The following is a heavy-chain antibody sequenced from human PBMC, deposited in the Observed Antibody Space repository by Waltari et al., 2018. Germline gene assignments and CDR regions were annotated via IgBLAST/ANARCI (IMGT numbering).Heavy chain of an antibody. Sequence: EVQLVESGGGLVQPGGSLRLYCAASGFTFSSYWMSWVRQAPGKGLEWVANIKQDGSEKYYVDSVKGRFTISRDNAKNSLYLQMNSLRAEDTAVYYCARGGLTGYPDIDYWGQGTLVTVSS. D-gene: IGHD3-9*01. CDR1: GFTFSSYW. CDR2: IKQDGSEK. J-gene: IGHJ4*02. V-gene: IGHV3-7*01. CDR3: ARGGLTGYPDIDY.